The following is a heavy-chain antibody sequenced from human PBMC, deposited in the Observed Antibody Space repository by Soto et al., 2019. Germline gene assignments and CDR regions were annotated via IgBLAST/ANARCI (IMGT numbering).Heavy chain of an antibody. CDR2: INPNSGGT. J-gene: IGHJ6*03. V-gene: IGHV1-2*04. CDR3: ALKQVVVAATGGYYYTDV. D-gene: IGHD2-15*01. Sequence: VKVSCKGSGYTFTGDYMHWLRQTPGQGLEWMGWINPNSGGTNYAQKFQGWVTMTRDTSISTAYMELSRLRSDDTAVYYCALKQVVVAATGGYYYTDVWGKGTTVTVSS. CDR1: GYTFTGDY.